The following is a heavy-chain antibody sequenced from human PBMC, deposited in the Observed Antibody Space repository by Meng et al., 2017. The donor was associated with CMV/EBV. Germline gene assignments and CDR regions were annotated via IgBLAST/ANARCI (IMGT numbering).Heavy chain of an antibody. Sequence: SCAISGDSVSSNSAAWNWIRQSPSRGLEWLGRTYYRSKWYNDYAVSVKSRITINPATSKNQFSLQLNSVTPEDTAVYYCARDRPAMVYYYYGMDVWGQGTTVTVSS. J-gene: IGHJ6*02. CDR1: GDSVSSNSAA. D-gene: IGHD5-18*01. CDR3: ARDRPAMVYYYYGMDV. CDR2: TYYRSKWYN. V-gene: IGHV6-1*01.